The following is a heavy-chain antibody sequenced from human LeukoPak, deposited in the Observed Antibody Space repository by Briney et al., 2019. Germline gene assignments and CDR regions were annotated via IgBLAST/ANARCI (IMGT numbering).Heavy chain of an antibody. V-gene: IGHV4-59*02. CDR1: GGSVSSYY. J-gene: IGHJ4*02. D-gene: IGHD5-18*01. CDR2: IHYSGDT. CDR3: AQGYRYGRFDY. Sequence: KPSETLSLTCTVSGGSVSSYYWSWIRQPPGKGLEWIGFIHYSGDTNYNPSLKSRVTISVDTSKNQFSLNLSSVTAADTAVYYCAQGYRYGRFDYWGQGTLVTVSS.